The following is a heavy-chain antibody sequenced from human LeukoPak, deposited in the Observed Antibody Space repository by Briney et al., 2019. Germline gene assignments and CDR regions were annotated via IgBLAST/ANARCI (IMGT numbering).Heavy chain of an antibody. Sequence: GGSLRLSCAASGFTFSSYSMNWVRQAPGKGLEWVSYISSSSSTIYYADSVKGRFTISRDNAKNSLYLQMNSLRAEDTAVYYCAKTKRVTWIQLWLDYWGQGTLVTVSS. CDR3: AKTKRVTWIQLWLDY. V-gene: IGHV3-48*01. D-gene: IGHD5-18*01. CDR1: GFTFSSYS. CDR2: ISSSSSTI. J-gene: IGHJ4*02.